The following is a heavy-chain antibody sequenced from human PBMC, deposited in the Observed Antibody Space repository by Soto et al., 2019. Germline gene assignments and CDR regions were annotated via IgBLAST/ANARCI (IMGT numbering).Heavy chain of an antibody. CDR1: GFTFNKYG. D-gene: IGHD3-10*01. J-gene: IGHJ5*02. CDR3: ARAGVDNWLDP. V-gene: IGHV3-33*01. Sequence: QVQLVESGGGVVQPGRSLRLSCEGSGFTFNKYGMHWVRQAPGKGLEWVAIIWYDGSNDFYADSVKGRFTISKDNSKNTVYLELDSLRVEDTGIYYFARAGVDNWLDPWGQGTLVTVSS. CDR2: IWYDGSND.